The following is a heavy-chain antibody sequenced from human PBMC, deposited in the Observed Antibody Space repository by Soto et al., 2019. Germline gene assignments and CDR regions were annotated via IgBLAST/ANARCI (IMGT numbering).Heavy chain of an antibody. CDR2: IYTSGST. J-gene: IGHJ6*02. V-gene: IGHV4-4*07. CDR3: ARDGTSAMVRGVIIPYYYYYGMDV. Sequence: SETLSLTCTVSGGSISSYYWSWIRQPAGKGLEWIGRIYTSGSTNYNPSLKSRVTMSVDTSKNQFSLKLSSVNAADTAVYYCARDGTSAMVRGVIIPYYYYYGMDVWGQGTTVT. CDR1: GGSISSYY. D-gene: IGHD3-10*01.